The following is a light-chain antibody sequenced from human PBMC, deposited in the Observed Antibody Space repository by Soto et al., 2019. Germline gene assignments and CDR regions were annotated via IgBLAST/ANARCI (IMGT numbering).Light chain of an antibody. Sequence: QPVLTQPPSVSGAPGQRVTISCTGSSSNIGAGYDVHWYQQLPGTAPKLLIYDNSNRPSGVPDRFSGSKSGTSASLAITGLQAEDEAEYYCQSYDSSLTGYVFGSGTKLTVL. CDR2: DNS. CDR1: SSNIGAGYD. CDR3: QSYDSSLTGYV. J-gene: IGLJ1*01. V-gene: IGLV1-40*01.